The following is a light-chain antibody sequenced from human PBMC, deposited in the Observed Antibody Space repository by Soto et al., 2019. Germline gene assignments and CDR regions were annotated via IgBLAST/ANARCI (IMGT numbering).Light chain of an antibody. V-gene: IGLV2-8*01. J-gene: IGLJ2*01. Sequence: QSALTQPPSASGSLGQSVTISCTGTSSDVGGYNYVSWHQQHPGKAPKVMIYEVTKRPPGVPDRFSGSKYGNTASLTVSGLQAEDEADYYCSSFAGGGNPVLLGGGTTLPVL. CDR2: EVT. CDR1: SSDVGGYNY. CDR3: SSFAGGGNPVL.